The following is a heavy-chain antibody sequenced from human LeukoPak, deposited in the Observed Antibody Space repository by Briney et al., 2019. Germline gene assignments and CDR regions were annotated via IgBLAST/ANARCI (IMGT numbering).Heavy chain of an antibody. CDR3: ARGGYRFGPNY. J-gene: IGHJ4*02. V-gene: IGHV3-23*01. CDR2: ISGSGGST. Sequence: SGGSLRLSCAAPVFTFSSYAMTWVRQAPGKGLEWVSAISGSGGSTYYADSVKGRFTISRDNAKSSLYLQMNCLRVEDTAVYYCARGGYRFGPNYWGQGTLVSVSS. CDR1: VFTFSSYA. D-gene: IGHD5-18*01.